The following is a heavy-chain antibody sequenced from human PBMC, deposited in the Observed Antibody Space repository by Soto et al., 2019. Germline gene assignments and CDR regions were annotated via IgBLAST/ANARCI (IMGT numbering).Heavy chain of an antibody. CDR3: ARDNYDGSGYYFPDY. D-gene: IGHD3-22*01. CDR1: GYTFSSYG. J-gene: IGHJ4*02. V-gene: IGHV1-18*01. Sequence: QVQLAQSGADVKKPGASVKVSCKASGYTFSSYGFTWVRQAPGQGLEWMGWISGYDGDTKYAQNFQARVTMTTDTSTSTAYMELRSLRSDDTAVYYCARDNYDGSGYYFPDYWGQGTLVTVSS. CDR2: ISGYDGDT.